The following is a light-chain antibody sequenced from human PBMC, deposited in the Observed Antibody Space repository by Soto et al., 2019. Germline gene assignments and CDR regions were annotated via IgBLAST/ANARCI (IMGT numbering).Light chain of an antibody. CDR2: DVN. V-gene: IGLV2-14*01. J-gene: IGLJ1*01. CDR1: SSDVGGYNY. Sequence: QSALTQPASVSGSPGQSITISCTGTSSDVGGYNYVSWYQQNPGKAPKLMIYDVNNRPSGVSYRFSGSKSGTTASLTISGLQAEDEADYYCRSYTSSSTRVFGTGTKVTVL. CDR3: RSYTSSSTRV.